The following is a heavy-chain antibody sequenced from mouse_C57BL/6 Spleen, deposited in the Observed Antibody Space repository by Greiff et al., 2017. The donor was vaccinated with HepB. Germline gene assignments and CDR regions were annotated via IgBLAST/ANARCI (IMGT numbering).Heavy chain of an antibody. V-gene: IGHV3-1*01. CDR1: GYSITSGYD. J-gene: IGHJ1*03. CDR2: ISYSGST. CDR3: AREIYDGYYDWYFDV. Sequence: EVHLVESGPGMVKPSQSLSLTCTVTGYSITSGYDWHWIRHFPGNKLEWMGYISYSGSTNYNPSLKSRISITHDTSKNHFFLKLNSVTTEDTATYYCAREIYDGYYDWYFDVWGTGTTVTVSS. D-gene: IGHD2-3*01.